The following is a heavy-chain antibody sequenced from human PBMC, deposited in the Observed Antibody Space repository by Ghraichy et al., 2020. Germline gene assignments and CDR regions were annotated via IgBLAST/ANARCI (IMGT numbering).Heavy chain of an antibody. CDR1: GFTFSSYG. CDR3: AKEHKAGYSYGYLY. CDR2: IRYDGSNK. J-gene: IGHJ4*02. Sequence: GGSLRLSCAASGFTFSSYGMHWVRQAPGKGLEWVAFIRYDGSNKYYADSVKGRFTISRDNSKNTLYLQMNSLRAEDTAVYYCAKEHKAGYSYGYLYWGQGTLVTVSS. V-gene: IGHV3-30*02. D-gene: IGHD5-18*01.